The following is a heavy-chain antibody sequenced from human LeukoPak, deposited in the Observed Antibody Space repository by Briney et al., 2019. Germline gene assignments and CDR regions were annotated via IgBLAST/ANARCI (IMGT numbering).Heavy chain of an antibody. V-gene: IGHV3-23*01. CDR2: ISGSGGST. CDR1: GFTFSSYA. J-gene: IGHJ4*02. D-gene: IGHD3-3*01. CDR3: AKHLLHGIFGVAAPFDY. Sequence: GGSLRLSCAASGFTFSSYAMSWVRQAPGKGLEWVSAISGSGGSTYYADSVKGRFTISRDNSKNTLYLQMNSLRAEDTAVYYCAKHLLHGIFGVAAPFDYWGQGTLVTVSS.